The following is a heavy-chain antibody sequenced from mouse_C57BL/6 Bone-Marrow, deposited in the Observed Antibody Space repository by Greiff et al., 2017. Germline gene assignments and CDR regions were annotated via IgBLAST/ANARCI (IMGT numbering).Heavy chain of an antibody. CDR2: IDPSDSYT. D-gene: IGHD1-1*01. CDR3: ARAVIYYYGRGFAY. J-gene: IGHJ3*01. Sequence: QVQLQQPGAELVMPGASVKLSCKASGYTFTSYWMHWVKQRPGQGLEWIGEIDPSDSYTNYNQKFKGKSTLTVDKSSSTAYMQLSSLTSEYSAVYYCARAVIYYYGRGFAYWGQGTLVTVSA. CDR1: GYTFTSYW. V-gene: IGHV1-69*01.